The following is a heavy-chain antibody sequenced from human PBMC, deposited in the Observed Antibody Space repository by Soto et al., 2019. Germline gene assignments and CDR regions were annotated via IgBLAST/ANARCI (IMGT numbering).Heavy chain of an antibody. CDR2: IYYSGST. J-gene: IGHJ5*02. CDR1: GGSISSGGYY. D-gene: IGHD2-8*02. Sequence: QVQLQESGPGLVKPSQTLSLTCTVSGGSISSGGYYWSWIRQHPGKGLAWIGYIYYSGSTSYNPSLKSRVTISGDTSKNQVSLKLSSVTAADTAVDYCARDGAQVVYAKEDNWFDPGGQGTLVTVSS. V-gene: IGHV4-31*03. CDR3: ARDGAQVVYAKEDNWFDP.